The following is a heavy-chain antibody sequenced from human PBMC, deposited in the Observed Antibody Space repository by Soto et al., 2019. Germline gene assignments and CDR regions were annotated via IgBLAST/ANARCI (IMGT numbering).Heavy chain of an antibody. Sequence: SGESLKISCKGSGYNFRTYWIGWVRQLPGKGLEWMGIIKPGDSDTRYSPSFQGQVTISADNSITTVYLQWSNLRASDTAMYFCQRREDPALGTQLYLDYWRQGTLLTVTS. CDR3: QRREDPALGTQLYLDY. V-gene: IGHV5-51*01. D-gene: IGHD7-27*01. CDR1: GYNFRTYW. J-gene: IGHJ4*02. CDR2: IKPGDSDT.